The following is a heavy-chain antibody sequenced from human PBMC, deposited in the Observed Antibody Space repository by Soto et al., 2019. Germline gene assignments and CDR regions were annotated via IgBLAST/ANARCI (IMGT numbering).Heavy chain of an antibody. CDR1: GFTFSSYW. D-gene: IGHD3-3*01. J-gene: IGHJ6*02. Sequence: AGGSLRLSCAASGFTFSSYWMSWVRQAPGKGLEWVANIKQDGSEKYYVDSVKGRFTISRDNAKNSLYLQMNSLRAEDTAVYYCARDRAITYCDFWMVPGPDYGMDVWGQGTPVTVSS. V-gene: IGHV3-7*01. CDR2: IKQDGSEK. CDR3: ARDRAITYCDFWMVPGPDYGMDV.